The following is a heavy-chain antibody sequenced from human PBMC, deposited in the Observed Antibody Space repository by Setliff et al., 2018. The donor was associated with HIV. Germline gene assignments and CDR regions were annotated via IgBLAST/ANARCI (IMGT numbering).Heavy chain of an antibody. D-gene: IGHD3-3*01. V-gene: IGHV1-8*02. CDR1: GYTFTNSD. CDR3: AKDQDGLQFLEWLQPTFDI. Sequence: ASVKVSCKASGYTFTNSDINWVRQATGQGLEWMGWMNPKSGNTNYAQKFQGRVTMTTDTSTNAAYMELRSLRSDDTAVYYCAKDQDGLQFLEWLQPTFDIWVQGTMVTVSS. J-gene: IGHJ3*02. CDR2: MNPKSGNT.